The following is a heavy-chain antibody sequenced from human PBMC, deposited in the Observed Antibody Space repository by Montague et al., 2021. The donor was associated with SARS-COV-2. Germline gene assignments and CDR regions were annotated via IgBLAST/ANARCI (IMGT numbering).Heavy chain of an antibody. V-gene: IGHV4-31*03. CDR3: ARGRLTIFGVVTALDV. D-gene: IGHD3-3*01. Sequence: TLSLTCTVSGGSISSGGYYWSWIRQHPGKGLEWIGYIYYRGSTYYXXXVESRVTISVDTSKNQFSLKLSSVTAADTAVYYCARGRLTIFGVVTALDVWGQGTTVPVSS. CDR2: IYYRGST. CDR1: GGSISSGGYY. J-gene: IGHJ6*02.